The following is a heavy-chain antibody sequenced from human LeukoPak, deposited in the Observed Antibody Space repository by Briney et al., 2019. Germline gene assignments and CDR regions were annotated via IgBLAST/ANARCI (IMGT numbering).Heavy chain of an antibody. D-gene: IGHD5-24*01. CDR2: IWSDGNKK. CDR3: VRGDGLILFDY. V-gene: IGHV3-33*01. J-gene: IGHJ4*02. Sequence: GGSLRLSCSASGFTISSYGMHWVRQAPGKGLEWVAMIWSDGNKKNYVDSAKGRFTISRDNSKNTLYLQLNRLRVEDTAVYYCVRGDGLILFDYWGQGTLVTVSS. CDR1: GFTISSYG.